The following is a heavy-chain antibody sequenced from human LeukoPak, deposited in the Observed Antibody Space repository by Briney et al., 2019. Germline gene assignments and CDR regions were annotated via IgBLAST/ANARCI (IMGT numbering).Heavy chain of an antibody. J-gene: IGHJ3*02. Sequence: KTSETLSLTCTVSGGSISSSSYYWGWIRQPPGKGLEWIGSIYYSGSTNYNPSLKSRVTISVDTSKNQFSLKLSSVTAADAAVYYCARVFLGYDYVWGSYRGPSDIWGQGTMVTVSS. CDR3: ARVFLGYDYVWGSYRGPSDI. CDR2: IYYSGST. CDR1: GGSISSSSYY. D-gene: IGHD3-16*02. V-gene: IGHV4-39*07.